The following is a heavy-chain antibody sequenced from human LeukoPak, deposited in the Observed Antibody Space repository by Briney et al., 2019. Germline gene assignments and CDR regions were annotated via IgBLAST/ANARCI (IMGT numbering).Heavy chain of an antibody. CDR3: ARPTTSGWYPH. CDR2: ITGSSSSK. CDR1: GFTFSDYD. D-gene: IGHD6-19*01. J-gene: IGHJ3*01. V-gene: IGHV3-48*01. Sequence: PGGSLRLSCAVSGFTFSDYDMNWIRQAPGTGLEWVSYITGSSSSKYYADSVKGRFTISRDNAKNSLYLQMNSLRAEDTAVYYCARPTTSGWYPHWGQGTMVTVSS.